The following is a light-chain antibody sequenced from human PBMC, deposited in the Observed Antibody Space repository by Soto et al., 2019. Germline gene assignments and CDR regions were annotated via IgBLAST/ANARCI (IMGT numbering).Light chain of an antibody. Sequence: QSVLTQPPSVSGAPGQRITISCTGSSSNIGACYAVHWYQHLPGTAPKLLIFDNNNRPSGVPDRCSGSKSGTSASLAITGLQAEDEADYYCQSFDSGLSVVVFGGGTKLTVL. J-gene: IGLJ2*01. CDR2: DNN. CDR3: QSFDSGLSVVV. V-gene: IGLV1-40*01. CDR1: SSNIGACYA.